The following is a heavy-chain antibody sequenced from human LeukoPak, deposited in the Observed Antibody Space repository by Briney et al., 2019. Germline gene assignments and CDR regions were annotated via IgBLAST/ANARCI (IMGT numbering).Heavy chain of an antibody. D-gene: IGHD3-3*01. CDR1: GGSFSGYY. J-gene: IGHJ3*02. Sequence: SETLSLTCAVYGGSFSGYYWSWIRQPPGKGLEWIGEINHSGSTNYNPSLKSRVTISLDTSKNQFSLKLSSVTAVDTAVYYCARPSARNYDFWSGYGKASGAFDIWGQGTMVTVSS. CDR3: ARPSARNYDFWSGYGKASGAFDI. CDR2: INHSGST. V-gene: IGHV4-34*01.